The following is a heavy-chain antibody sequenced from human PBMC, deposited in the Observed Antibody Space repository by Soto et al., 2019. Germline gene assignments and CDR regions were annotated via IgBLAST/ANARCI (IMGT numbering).Heavy chain of an antibody. CDR1: GYTFTGYY. V-gene: IGHV1-2*04. CDR2: INPNRGGT. Sequence: QVQLVQSGAEVKKPGASVKVSCKASGYTFTGYYMHWVRQAPGQGLEWMGWINPNRGGTNYTERWEGWITMTRDKSMSTAYMELSRLRSDDTAVYYCARGGQDAGEVDTAMVTYYYGMDVWGQGTTVTVSS. J-gene: IGHJ6*02. CDR3: ARGGQDAGEVDTAMVTYYYGMDV. D-gene: IGHD5-18*01.